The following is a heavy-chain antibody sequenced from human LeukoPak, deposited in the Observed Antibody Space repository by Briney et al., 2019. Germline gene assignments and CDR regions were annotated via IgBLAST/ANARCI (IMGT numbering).Heavy chain of an antibody. V-gene: IGHV3-74*01. D-gene: IGHD4-11*01. Sequence: PGGSLRLSCAASGFTFSSYWMHWVRQAPGKGLVWVSRINSDGSSTSYADSVKGRFTISRDNAKNTLYLQMNSLRAEDAAVYSFARTVYSNSRSYYYYGLDVWGQGTTVTVSS. CDR2: INSDGSST. CDR1: GFTFSSYW. CDR3: ARTVYSNSRSYYYYGLDV. J-gene: IGHJ6*02.